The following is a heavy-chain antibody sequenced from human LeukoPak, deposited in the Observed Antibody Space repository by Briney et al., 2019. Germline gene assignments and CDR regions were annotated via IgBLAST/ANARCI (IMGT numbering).Heavy chain of an antibody. D-gene: IGHD2-2*01. V-gene: IGHV4-38-2*02. CDR2: VYHSGST. CDR3: ASDSQKAYCRSNSCYCYYCGMDV. CDR1: GGSSSSSGNY. J-gene: IGHJ6*04. Sequence: AAALLPPCSASGGSSSSSGNYWGWIRQPPGKGLEWIGSVYHSGSTYYNPSLERRVTISVDTSKNQFSLKLSSVTAADQAVCYRASDSQKAYCRSNSCYCYYCGMDVWRKAATVSVRS.